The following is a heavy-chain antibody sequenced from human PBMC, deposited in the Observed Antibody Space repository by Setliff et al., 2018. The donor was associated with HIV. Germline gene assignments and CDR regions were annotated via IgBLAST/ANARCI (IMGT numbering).Heavy chain of an antibody. V-gene: IGHV7-4-1*02. Sequence: ASVKVSCKASGYTFTTYGISWVRQAPGQGFEWMGWLNTETGNSMYAQGFTGRFVFSLDTSVSTAFLQINSLKAEDTAMYYCARVGSYWSTFDYWGQGALVTVSS. CDR2: LNTETGNS. D-gene: IGHD1-26*01. J-gene: IGHJ4*02. CDR3: ARVGSYWSTFDY. CDR1: GYTFTTYG.